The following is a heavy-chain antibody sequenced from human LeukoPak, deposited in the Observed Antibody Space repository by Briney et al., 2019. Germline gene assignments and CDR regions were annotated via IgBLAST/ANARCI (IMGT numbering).Heavy chain of an antibody. Sequence: GGSLRLSCAASGFTFSSYSMNWVRQAPGKGLGWVSSISSSSSSIYYADSVKGRFTVSRDNAKNSLYLQMNSLRAEDTAVYYCARGAGAAGFDYWGQGTLVTVSS. CDR3: ARGAGAAGFDY. J-gene: IGHJ4*02. CDR1: GFTFSSYS. V-gene: IGHV3-21*01. D-gene: IGHD6-13*01. CDR2: ISSSSSSI.